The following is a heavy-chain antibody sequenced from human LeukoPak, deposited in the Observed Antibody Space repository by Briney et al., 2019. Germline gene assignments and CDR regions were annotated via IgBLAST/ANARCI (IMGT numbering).Heavy chain of an antibody. CDR2: IYSGGST. CDR3: ARVTGPTSTMVRGVIIPAFDS. Sequence: GGSLRLSCAASGFTVSSNYMSWVRQAPGKGLEWVSVIYSGGSTYYADSVKGRFTISRDNSKNTLYLQMNSLRAEDTAVYYCARVTGPTSTMVRGVIIPAFDSWGQGTLVTVSS. J-gene: IGHJ4*02. D-gene: IGHD3-10*01. CDR1: GFTVSSNY. V-gene: IGHV3-53*01.